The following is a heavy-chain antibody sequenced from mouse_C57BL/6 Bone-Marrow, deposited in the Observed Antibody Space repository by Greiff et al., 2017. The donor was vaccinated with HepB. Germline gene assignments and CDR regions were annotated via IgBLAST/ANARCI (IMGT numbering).Heavy chain of an antibody. J-gene: IGHJ1*03. D-gene: IGHD2-2*01. CDR2: VYPYNGGT. CDR1: GFTFTDYY. Sequence: EVHLVESGPVLVKPGPSVKISCKASGFTFTDYYMHWVKQSHGKSLEWIGLVYPYNGGTSYNQKFKGKATLTVDTSSSTAYMELNSLTSEDSAVYYCARSLSTMVTTPYWYFDVWGTGTTVTVSS. V-gene: IGHV1-36*01. CDR3: ARSLSTMVTTPYWYFDV.